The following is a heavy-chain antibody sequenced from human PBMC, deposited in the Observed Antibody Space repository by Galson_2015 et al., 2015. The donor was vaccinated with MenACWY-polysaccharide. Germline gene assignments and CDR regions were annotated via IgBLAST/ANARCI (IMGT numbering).Heavy chain of an antibody. CDR1: GGSITSGSYY. J-gene: IGHJ5*01. D-gene: IGHD1-26*01. V-gene: IGHV4-61*02. Sequence: LSLTCTVSGGSITSGSYYWSWIRQPAREGLEWIGRIYSSGSTNYNPSLKGRVTISVDTSKNQVSLRLSSVTAADTAVYYCTRGHFRTVGATSWFHPWGQGTLVTVSS. CDR3: TRGHFRTVGATSWFHP. CDR2: IYSSGST.